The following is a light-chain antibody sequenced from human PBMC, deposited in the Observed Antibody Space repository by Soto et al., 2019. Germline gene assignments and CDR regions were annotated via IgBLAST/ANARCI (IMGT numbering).Light chain of an antibody. CDR1: KLGDKY. CDR3: QAWDSSTAV. CDR2: QDS. Sequence: SYELTQPPSVSVSPGQTASITCSGDKLGDKYACWYQQKPGQSPVLVIYQDSKRPSGIPERFSGSNSGNTATLNISGTQAMDEADYYGQAWDSSTAVFGGGTKVTVL. V-gene: IGLV3-1*01. J-gene: IGLJ2*01.